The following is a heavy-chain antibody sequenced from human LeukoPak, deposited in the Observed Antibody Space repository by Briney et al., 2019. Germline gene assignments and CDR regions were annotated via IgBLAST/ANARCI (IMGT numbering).Heavy chain of an antibody. J-gene: IGHJ5*02. D-gene: IGHD6-13*01. V-gene: IGHV3-74*01. CDR2: INTDGSST. Sequence: GGSLRLSCAASGFTFSSFWMHWVRQAPGKGLVWVSRINTDGSSTSYADSVKGRFTISRDNAKKMLYLQMNSLRAEDTAVYYCARCCSSSWYPWGQGTLVTVSS. CDR1: GFTFSSFW. CDR3: ARCCSSSWYP.